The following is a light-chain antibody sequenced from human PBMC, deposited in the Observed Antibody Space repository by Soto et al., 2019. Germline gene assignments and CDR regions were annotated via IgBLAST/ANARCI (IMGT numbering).Light chain of an antibody. V-gene: IGLV2-14*01. CDR1: SSDVGGYND. J-gene: IGLJ3*02. CDR3: SSYTSSSTVV. Sequence: QSALTQPASVSGSPGQSITISCTGTSSDVGGYNDVYWYQQLPGKAPKLMIYEVSNRPSGVSNRFSGSKSGNTSSLTISGLPAEDEADYCCSSYTSSSTVVFGGGTKLTVL. CDR2: EVS.